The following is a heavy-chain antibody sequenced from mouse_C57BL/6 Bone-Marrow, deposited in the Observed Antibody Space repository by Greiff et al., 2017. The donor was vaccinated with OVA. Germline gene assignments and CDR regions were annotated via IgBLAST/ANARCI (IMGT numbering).Heavy chain of an antibody. D-gene: IGHD1-1*01. CDR1: GYTFTDYE. J-gene: IGHJ2*01. V-gene: IGHV1-15*01. CDR3: TREPLVANGGFDY. CDR2: IDPETGGT. Sequence: VQLQESGAELVRPGASVTLSCKASGYTFTDYEMHWVKQTPVHGLEWIGAIDPETGGTAYNQKFKGKAILTADNSSSTAYMELRSLTSEDSAVYYCTREPLVANGGFDYWGQGTTLTVSS.